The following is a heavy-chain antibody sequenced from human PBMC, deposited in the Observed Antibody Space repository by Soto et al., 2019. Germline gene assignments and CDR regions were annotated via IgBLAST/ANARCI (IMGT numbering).Heavy chain of an antibody. CDR3: ARQIYDSDTGPNFQYYFDS. J-gene: IGHJ4*02. D-gene: IGHD3-22*01. CDR2: IDPSDSQT. CDR1: GYSFAGYW. Sequence: LAEALNISCKGSGYSFAGYWITWVRQKPGKGLEWMGRIDPSDSQTYYSPSFRGHVTISATKSITTVFLQWSGLRASDTAMYYCARQIYDSDTGPNFQYYFDSWGQGTPVTVSS. V-gene: IGHV5-10-1*01.